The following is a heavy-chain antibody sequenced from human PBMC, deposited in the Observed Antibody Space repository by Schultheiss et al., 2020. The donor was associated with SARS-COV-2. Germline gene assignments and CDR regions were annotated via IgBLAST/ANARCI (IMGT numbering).Heavy chain of an antibody. CDR3: AKHLRITMIVDDAFDI. CDR2: ISGSGGST. CDR1: GFTVSSNY. Sequence: GGSLRLSCAASGFTVSSNYLTWVRQAPGKGLEWVSAISGSGGSTYYADSVKGRFTISRDNSKNTLYLQMNSLRAEDTAVYYCAKHLRITMIVDDAFDIWGQGTMVTVSS. D-gene: IGHD3-22*01. J-gene: IGHJ3*02. V-gene: IGHV3-23*01.